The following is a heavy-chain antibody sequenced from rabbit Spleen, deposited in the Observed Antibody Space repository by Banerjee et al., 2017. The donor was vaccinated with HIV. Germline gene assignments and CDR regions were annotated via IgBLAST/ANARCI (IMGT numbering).Heavy chain of an antibody. J-gene: IGHJ4*01. V-gene: IGHV1S40*01. CDR2: IYAGSSGST. CDR3: ARGSNYDNL. D-gene: IGHD8-1*01. Sequence: QSLEESGGGLVKPGASLTLTCTASGFSFSSGYNMCWVRQAPGKGLEWIACIYAGSSGSTYYASWAKGRFTISKTSSTTVTLQMTSLTAADTATYFCARGSNYDNLWGPGTLVTVS. CDR1: GFSFSSGYN.